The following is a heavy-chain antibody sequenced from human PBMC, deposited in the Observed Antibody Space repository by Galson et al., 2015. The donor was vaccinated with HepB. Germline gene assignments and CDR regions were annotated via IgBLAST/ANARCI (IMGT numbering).Heavy chain of an antibody. CDR1: GFTFSTYA. Sequence: SLRLSCAATGFTFSTYAMSWVRQAPGKGLEWVSAIGKSGGNTYYADSVRGRFTISRDNSRKTVYLQMNSLRVDDTAVYYCASNRVGAIFDYWGQGALVAVSS. CDR2: IGKSGGNT. V-gene: IGHV3-23*01. D-gene: IGHD1-26*01. J-gene: IGHJ4*02. CDR3: ASNRVGAIFDY.